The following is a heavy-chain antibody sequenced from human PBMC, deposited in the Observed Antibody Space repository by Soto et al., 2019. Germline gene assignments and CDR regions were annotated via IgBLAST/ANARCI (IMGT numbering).Heavy chain of an antibody. D-gene: IGHD2-15*01. J-gene: IGHJ4*02. CDR2: INIDGSRT. Sequence: EVQLVESGGGLVQPGGSLGLSCAASGFTLSNNWMHWVRQAPGEGLVWVSRINIDGSRTTYADSVKGRFTISRDHAKNTLYLQMDSLRVEDTALYYCARDFAGRDDYWGQGTLVTVSS. CDR1: GFTLSNNW. V-gene: IGHV3-74*03. CDR3: ARDFAGRDDY.